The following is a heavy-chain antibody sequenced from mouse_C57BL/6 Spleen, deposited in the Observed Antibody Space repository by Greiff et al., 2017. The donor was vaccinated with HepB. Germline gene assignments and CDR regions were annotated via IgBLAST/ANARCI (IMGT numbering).Heavy chain of an antibody. CDR1: GYTFTSYW. CDR3: ARKDTTVVADY. V-gene: IGHV1-55*01. J-gene: IGHJ2*01. CDR2: IYPGSGST. D-gene: IGHD1-1*01. Sequence: QVQLQQPGAELVKPGASVKMSCKASGYTFTSYWITWVKQRPGQGLEWIGDIYPGSGSTNYNEKFKSKATLTVDTSSSTAYIQLSSLTSEDSAVYYCARKDTTVVADYWGQGTTLTVSS.